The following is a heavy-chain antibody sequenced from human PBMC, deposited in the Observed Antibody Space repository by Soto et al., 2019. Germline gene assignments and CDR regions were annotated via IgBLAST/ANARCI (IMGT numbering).Heavy chain of an antibody. CDR2: IWYDGSSK. Sequence: GGSLRLSCAASGFTFSSYGMHWVRQAPGKGPEWVAVIWYDGSSKYYADSVKGRFTISRDNSKNTLYLQMNSLRAEDTAVYYCASRGHCSGGSCPIDYWGQGTLVTVSS. J-gene: IGHJ4*02. V-gene: IGHV3-33*01. CDR1: GFTFSSYG. D-gene: IGHD2-15*01. CDR3: ASRGHCSGGSCPIDY.